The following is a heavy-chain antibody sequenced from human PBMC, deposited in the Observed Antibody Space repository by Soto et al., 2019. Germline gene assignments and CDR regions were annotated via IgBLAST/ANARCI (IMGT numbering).Heavy chain of an antibody. V-gene: IGHV3-64D*08. CDR1: GFTFSSYA. CDR2: ISSNGGST. Sequence: GGSLRLSCSASGFTFSSYAMHWVRQAPGKGLEYVSAISSNGGSTYYADSVKGRFTISRDNSKNTLYLQMSSLRAEDTAVYYCVILVVGATPDFDYWGQGTLVTVSS. J-gene: IGHJ4*02. D-gene: IGHD1-26*01. CDR3: VILVVGATPDFDY.